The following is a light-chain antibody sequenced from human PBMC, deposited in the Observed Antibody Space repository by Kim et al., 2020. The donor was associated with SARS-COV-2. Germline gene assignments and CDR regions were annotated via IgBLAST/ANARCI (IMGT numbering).Light chain of an antibody. Sequence: GQSITISCTGNSSDVGGYNYVSGYQQHPGKAPKLMIYDVSNRPSGVSNRFSGSKSGNTASLTISGLQAEDEADYYCSSYTSSSTQVFGTGTKVTVL. CDR2: DVS. V-gene: IGLV2-14*03. CDR3: SSYTSSSTQV. CDR1: SSDVGGYNY. J-gene: IGLJ1*01.